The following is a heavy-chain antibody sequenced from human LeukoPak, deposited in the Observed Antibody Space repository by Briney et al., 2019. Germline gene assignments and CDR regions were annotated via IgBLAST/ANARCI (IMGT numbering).Heavy chain of an antibody. J-gene: IGHJ4*02. CDR1: GFTFSSHG. CDR3: AKEVGYCSGTSCYAPLY. V-gene: IGHV3-30*18. D-gene: IGHD2-2*01. CDR2: ISYDGSNK. Sequence: PGGSLRLSCAASGFTFSSHGMHWVRQAPGKGLEWVAVISYDGSNKYYADSVKGRFTISRDNSKNTLYLQMNSLRAEDTAVYYCAKEVGYCSGTSCYAPLYWGQGTLVTVSS.